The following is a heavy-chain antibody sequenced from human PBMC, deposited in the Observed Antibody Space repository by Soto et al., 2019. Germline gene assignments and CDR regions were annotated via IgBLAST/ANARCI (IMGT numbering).Heavy chain of an antibody. Sequence: GSLRLSCEASGFTFSVSAMHWVRQASGKGLEWVGRIRSKANSYATAYAASVKGRFTISRDDSKNTAYLQMNSLKTEDTAVYYCTSRGYSYGNYYYGMDVWGQGTTVTVSS. CDR2: IRSKANSYAT. J-gene: IGHJ6*02. D-gene: IGHD5-18*01. CDR3: TSRGYSYGNYYYGMDV. CDR1: GFTFSVSA. V-gene: IGHV3-73*01.